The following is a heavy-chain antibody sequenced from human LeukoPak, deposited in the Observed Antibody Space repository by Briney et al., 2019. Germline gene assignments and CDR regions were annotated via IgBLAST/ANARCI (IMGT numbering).Heavy chain of an antibody. D-gene: IGHD3-3*01. CDR2: ISNIGGST. Sequence: WASLRLSCADSGLTLSSFDMSWVRQAPGKGLAGVSSISNIGGSTYFPDSVKGRYPISRDNSKNMVYLPMNNLRVEDTAVYYCAKVDYDFRSGYYFHWGQGTLVSVSS. J-gene: IGHJ4*02. V-gene: IGHV3-23*01. CDR3: AKVDYDFRSGYYFH. CDR1: GLTLSSFD.